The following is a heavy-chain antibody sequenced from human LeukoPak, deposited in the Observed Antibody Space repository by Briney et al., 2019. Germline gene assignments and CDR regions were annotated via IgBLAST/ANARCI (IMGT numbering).Heavy chain of an antibody. CDR1: GGSFSPYY. CDR3: ARAVISFGAAVAKGFDC. J-gene: IGHJ4*02. D-gene: IGHD3-16*01. CDR2: IYYSGYT. V-gene: IGHV4-59*01. Sequence: PSETLSLTCAVSGGSFSPYYWTWIRQPPGKGLEWIGYIYYSGYTDYNPSLKSRVTMSLDTSKNQFSLKLSSVTAADTAVYYCARAVISFGAAVAKGFDCWGQGTLVTVSS.